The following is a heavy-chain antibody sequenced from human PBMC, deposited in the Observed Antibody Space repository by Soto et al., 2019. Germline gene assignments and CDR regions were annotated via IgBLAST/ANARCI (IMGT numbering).Heavy chain of an antibody. CDR3: VKDSLGGMTPVFMPGPD. J-gene: IGHJ4*02. CDR1: GLTFSTYG. V-gene: IGHV3-30*18. D-gene: IGHD2-2*01. CDR2: ISNDARNI. Sequence: VQLVESGGGVVQPGRSLRLSCAASGLTFSTYGFHWVRQAPGKGLEWVAVISNDARNIHYAESVKGRFTISRDNSKNTLYLQMNSLRPNDTAVYYCVKDSLGGMTPVFMPGPDWGQGTLVTVSS.